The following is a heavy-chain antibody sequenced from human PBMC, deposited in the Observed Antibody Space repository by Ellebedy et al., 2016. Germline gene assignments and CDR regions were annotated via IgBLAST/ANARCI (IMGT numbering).Heavy chain of an antibody. D-gene: IGHD1-26*01. CDR3: ASQVGTDVTFDY. CDR2: ISYDGSQK. CDR1: GFTFSSSA. Sequence: GGSLRLXXAASGFTFSSSAMHWVRQAPGKGLEWVAIISYDGSQKYYADSVKGRFTISKDNSKNTLHLQMNSLRVEDTAVYYCASQVGTDVTFDYWGQGTLVTVSS. J-gene: IGHJ4*02. V-gene: IGHV3-30*03.